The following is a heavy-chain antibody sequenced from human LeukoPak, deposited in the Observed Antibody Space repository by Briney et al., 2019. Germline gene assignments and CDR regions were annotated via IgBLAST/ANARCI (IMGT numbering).Heavy chain of an antibody. D-gene: IGHD3-3*01. J-gene: IGHJ4*02. CDR1: GYTFTSYG. V-gene: IGHV1-2*02. CDR3: ARQLSATFDY. Sequence: ASVKVSCKASGYTFTSYGISWVRQAPGQGLEWMGWINPNSGGTNYAQKFQGRVTMTRDTSVSTAYMELSRLRSDDTAVYYCARQLSATFDYWGQGTLVTVSS. CDR2: INPNSGGT.